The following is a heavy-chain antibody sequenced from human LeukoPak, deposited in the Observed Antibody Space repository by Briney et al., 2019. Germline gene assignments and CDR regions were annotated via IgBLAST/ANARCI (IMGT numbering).Heavy chain of an antibody. CDR1: GYTFTSYG. Sequence: ASVKVSCKASGYTFTSYGISWVRQAPGQGLEWMGWISAYNGNTNYAQKLQGRVTMTTDTSTGTAYVELRSLRSDDTAVYYCASSIALYYYGMDVWGQGTTVTVSS. J-gene: IGHJ6*02. CDR3: ASSIALYYYGMDV. D-gene: IGHD2-21*01. V-gene: IGHV1-18*01. CDR2: ISAYNGNT.